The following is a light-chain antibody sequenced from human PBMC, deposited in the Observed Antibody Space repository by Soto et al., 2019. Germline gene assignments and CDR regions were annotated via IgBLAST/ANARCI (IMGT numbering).Light chain of an antibody. CDR1: QSVSSN. CDR2: GAS. Sequence: EIVMTQSPATLSVSPGERATLSCRASQSVSSNLAWYQQKPGQAPRLLIYGASTRATGIPARFSGSGSGTEFTLTISSLQSEDFAVYYCQQYKNWPLTFGGGTKVDNK. V-gene: IGKV3-15*01. J-gene: IGKJ4*01. CDR3: QQYKNWPLT.